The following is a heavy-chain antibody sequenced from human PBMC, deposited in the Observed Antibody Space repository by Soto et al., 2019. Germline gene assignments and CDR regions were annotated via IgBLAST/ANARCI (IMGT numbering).Heavy chain of an antibody. D-gene: IGHD2-8*02. CDR2: INHSGST. Sequence: PSETLSLTCAVSGGSISSGGYSWSWIRQPPGTGLEWIGEINHSGSTNYNPSLKSRVTISVDTSKNQFSLKLTSVTAADTAVYYCARDKITGLFDYWGQGTLVTSPQ. CDR3: ARDKITGLFDY. CDR1: GGSISSGGYS. V-gene: IGHV4-34*01. J-gene: IGHJ4*02.